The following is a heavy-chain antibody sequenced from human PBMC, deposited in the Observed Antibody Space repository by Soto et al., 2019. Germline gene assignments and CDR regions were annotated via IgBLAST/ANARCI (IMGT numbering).Heavy chain of an antibody. CDR2: IKTDGSEK. D-gene: IGHD2-2*01. CDR1: GFTCSSPW. CDR3: TRVHMLAVPAASPWFDP. Sequence: GSLRLSGAASGFTCSSPWMSWFRRGGGTGLEWVANIKTDGSEKYYADSVKGRFTVSRDNTQNSVFLQMNSLRAEDTAVYYCTRVHMLAVPAASPWFDPWGQGTRVTVSS. V-gene: IGHV3-7*04. J-gene: IGHJ5*02.